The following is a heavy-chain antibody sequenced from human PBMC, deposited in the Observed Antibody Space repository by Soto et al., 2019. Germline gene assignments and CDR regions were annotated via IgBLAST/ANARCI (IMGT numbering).Heavy chain of an antibody. Sequence: PGGSLRLSCAASGFTFSSYAMSWVRQAPGKGLEWVSAISGSGGSTYYADSVKGRFTISRDNSKNTLYLQMNSLRAEDTAVYYCAKGPAYLSLAYCGGDCYSEGAGAFDIWGQGTMVTVSS. CDR3: AKGPAYLSLAYCGGDCYSEGAGAFDI. V-gene: IGHV3-23*01. CDR1: GFTFSSYA. CDR2: ISGSGGST. D-gene: IGHD2-21*02. J-gene: IGHJ3*02.